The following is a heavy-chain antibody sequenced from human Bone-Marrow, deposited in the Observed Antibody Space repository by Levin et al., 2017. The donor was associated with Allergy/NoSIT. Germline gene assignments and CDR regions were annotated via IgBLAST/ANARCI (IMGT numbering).Heavy chain of an antibody. J-gene: IGHJ4*02. Sequence: GGSLRLSCAASGFTFSSYAMSWVRQAPGKGLEWVSAISGSGGSTYYADSVKGRFTISRDNSKNTLYLQMNSLRAEDTAVYYCAKDQRMMGSIFGVAESHYFDYWGQGTLVTVSS. CDR3: AKDQRMMGSIFGVAESHYFDY. CDR1: GFTFSSYA. V-gene: IGHV3-23*01. CDR2: ISGSGGST. D-gene: IGHD3-3*01.